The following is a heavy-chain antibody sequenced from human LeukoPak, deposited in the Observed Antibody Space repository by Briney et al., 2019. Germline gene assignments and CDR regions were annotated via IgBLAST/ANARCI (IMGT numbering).Heavy chain of an antibody. Sequence: GGSLRLSCAASGFTFDTYAMTWVRQAPGEGLEWVSAISGSGGSTYYADSVKGRFTISRDNAKNTLYLQMNSLRAEDTAVYYCARGSSSFGFDPWGQGTLVTVSS. V-gene: IGHV3-23*01. CDR2: ISGSGGST. CDR1: GFTFDTYA. D-gene: IGHD6-13*01. J-gene: IGHJ5*02. CDR3: ARGSSSFGFDP.